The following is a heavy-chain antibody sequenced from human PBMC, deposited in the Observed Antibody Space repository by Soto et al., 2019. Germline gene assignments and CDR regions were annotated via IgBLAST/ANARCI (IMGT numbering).Heavy chain of an antibody. CDR2: INHNGST. CDR1: GGSFSGYY. Sequence: SETLSLTCAVYGGSFSGYYWSWIRQPPGKGLEWIGEINHNGSTNYNPSLKSRVTISVDTSKNQFSLKLNSVTAADTAMYYCAKATRLDYWGQGTLVTVSS. V-gene: IGHV4-34*01. CDR3: AKATRLDY. J-gene: IGHJ4*02.